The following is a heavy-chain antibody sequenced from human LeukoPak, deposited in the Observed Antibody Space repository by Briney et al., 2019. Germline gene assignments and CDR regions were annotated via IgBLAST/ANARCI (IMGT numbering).Heavy chain of an antibody. CDR3: ARRGGASVFSAVRGVITHAFDI. D-gene: IGHD3-10*01. Sequence: SETLSLTCTVSGGSISSGSYYWSWIRQPAGMGLEWIRRIYTSGSTNYNPSLKSRVTISVDTSKNQFSLKLSSVTAADTAGYYCARRGGASVFSAVRGVITHAFDIWGQGTMVTVSS. J-gene: IGHJ3*02. V-gene: IGHV4-61*02. CDR1: GGSISSGSYY. CDR2: IYTSGST.